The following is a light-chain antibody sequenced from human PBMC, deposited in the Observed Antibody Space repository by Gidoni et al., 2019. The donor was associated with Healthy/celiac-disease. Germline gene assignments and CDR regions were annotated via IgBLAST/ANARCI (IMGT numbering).Light chain of an antibody. Sequence: EIVLTQSPGTLSLSPGVGATLSCRASQSVSSSYFAWYQQKPGQAPRLLIYGASSRATGIPDRFSGSGSGTDFTLTISRLEPEDFAVYYCQQYGSSPLTFGGGTKVEIK. CDR3: QQYGSSPLT. CDR2: GAS. V-gene: IGKV3-20*01. J-gene: IGKJ4*01. CDR1: QSVSSSY.